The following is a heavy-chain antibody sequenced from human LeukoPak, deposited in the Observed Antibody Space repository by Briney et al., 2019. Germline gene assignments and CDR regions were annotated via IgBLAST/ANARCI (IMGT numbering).Heavy chain of an antibody. Sequence: ASVKVSCKASGYTFTDYYMHWVRQAPGQGLEGVGWINPKSGGTIYAQKFQGRVTMTRDTSISTAYMELSRLTSDDTAVYYCARDLQLVRENYWGQGTLVTVSP. J-gene: IGHJ4*02. D-gene: IGHD6-13*01. CDR1: GYTFTDYY. CDR2: INPKSGGT. CDR3: ARDLQLVRENY. V-gene: IGHV1-2*02.